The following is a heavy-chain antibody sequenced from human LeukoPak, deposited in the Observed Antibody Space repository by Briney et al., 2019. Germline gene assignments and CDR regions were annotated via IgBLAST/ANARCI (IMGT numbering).Heavy chain of an antibody. CDR1: GFTFSSYA. D-gene: IGHD3-22*01. V-gene: IGHV3-23*01. CDR2: ISGSGGST. Sequence: PGGSLRLSCAASGFTFSSYAMSWVRQAPGKGLEWVSAISGSGGSTYYADSVKGRFTISRDNSKNTLYLQMNSLRAEDTAVYYCAKDLGYYDSSGSGPDAFDTWGQGTMVTVSS. CDR3: AKDLGYYDSSGSGPDAFDT. J-gene: IGHJ3*02.